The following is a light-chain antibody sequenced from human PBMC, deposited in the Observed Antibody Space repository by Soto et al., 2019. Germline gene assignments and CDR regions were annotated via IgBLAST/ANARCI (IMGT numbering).Light chain of an antibody. CDR2: EVS. J-gene: IGLJ1*01. V-gene: IGLV2-8*01. CDR3: NAQADNGKHV. CDR1: SNDVGHSSF. Sequence: QSVLTQPPSASGSPGQSVTISCTGNSNDVGHSSFIPWYQQHPGKGPKLIIYEVSKRPSGVPDRFSGSKSGNTASLSVSGLQDEDEADYFCNAQADNGKHVFGTGTKVTVL.